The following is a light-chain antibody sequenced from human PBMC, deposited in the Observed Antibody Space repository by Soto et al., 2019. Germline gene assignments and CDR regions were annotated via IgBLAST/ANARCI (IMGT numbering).Light chain of an antibody. Sequence: EIVMTQSPATLSVSPGEGVTLSGSASHSVSGNLAWYQQKPGQAPRLLIYRASTRATGIPARFSGSGSGTDFTLTISRLEPEDFAVYYCQQYGTSPALTFGGGTKV. CDR3: QQYGTSPALT. J-gene: IGKJ4*01. V-gene: IGKV3-15*01. CDR1: HSVSGN. CDR2: RAS.